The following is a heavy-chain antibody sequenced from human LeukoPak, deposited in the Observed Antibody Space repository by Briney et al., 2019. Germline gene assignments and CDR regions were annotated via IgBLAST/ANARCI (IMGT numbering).Heavy chain of an antibody. CDR1: GCSISSSGFY. V-gene: IGHV4-39*07. Sequence: PSETLSLTCAVSGCSISSSGFYWGWIRQPPGKGLEWIGSIYYSGSTYYNPSLKSRVTISVDTSKNQFSLKLSSVAAADTAVYYCARGGDLAAAGNWGQGTLVTVSS. CDR2: IYYSGST. CDR3: ARGGDLAAAGN. J-gene: IGHJ4*02. D-gene: IGHD6-13*01.